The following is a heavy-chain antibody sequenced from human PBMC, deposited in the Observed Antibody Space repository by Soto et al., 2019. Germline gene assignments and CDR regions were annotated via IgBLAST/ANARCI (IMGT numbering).Heavy chain of an antibody. CDR3: ARVPGDTANYYYYGMDV. Sequence: ASVKVSCKASGYTFTSYYMHWVRQAPGQGLEWMGIINPSGGSTSYAQKFQGRVTMTRDTSTSTVYMELSSLRSEDTAVYYCARVPGDTANYYYYGMDVWGQWTTVTVSS. CDR1: GYTFTSYY. D-gene: IGHD5-18*01. CDR2: INPSGGST. J-gene: IGHJ6*02. V-gene: IGHV1-46*01.